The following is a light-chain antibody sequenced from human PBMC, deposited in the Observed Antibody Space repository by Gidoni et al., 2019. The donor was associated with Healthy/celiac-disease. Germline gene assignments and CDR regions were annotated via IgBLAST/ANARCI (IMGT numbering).Light chain of an antibody. CDR2: GAS. J-gene: IGKJ4*01. Sequence: EIVLTQSPGTLSLSPGERATLSCRASQSVSSSYLAWYQQKPGQAPRLLIYGASSRATGIPDRLSGSGSGTDFTLTISRLEPEDFAVYYCQQYGSSLLTFGGXTKVGIK. V-gene: IGKV3-20*01. CDR1: QSVSSSY. CDR3: QQYGSSLLT.